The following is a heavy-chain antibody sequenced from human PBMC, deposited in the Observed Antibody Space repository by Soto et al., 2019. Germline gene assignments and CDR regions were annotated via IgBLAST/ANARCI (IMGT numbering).Heavy chain of an antibody. D-gene: IGHD6-6*01. CDR1: GYTFTSYG. CDR3: ARERFPIAARPDYYYYGMDV. V-gene: IGHV1-18*04. J-gene: IGHJ6*02. Sequence: ASVKVSCKASGYTFTSYGISWVRQAPGQGLEWMGWISAYNGNTNYAQELQGRVTMTTDTSTSTAYMELRSLRSDDTAVYYCARERFPIAARPDYYYYGMDVWGQGTTVTVSS. CDR2: ISAYNGNT.